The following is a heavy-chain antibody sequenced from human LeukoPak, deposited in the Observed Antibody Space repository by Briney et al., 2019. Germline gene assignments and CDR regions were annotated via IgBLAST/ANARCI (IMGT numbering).Heavy chain of an antibody. CDR2: INPNGGGT. Sequence: ASVRVSCKASGYTFTNYYIHWVRQAPGQGLEWVGWINPNGGGTNYAQKFQGRITMTRDTSINTAYMELSGLTSDDMVVYYCARATPHDYGDSWGQGTLVTVSS. V-gene: IGHV1-2*02. CDR3: ARATPHDYGDS. CDR1: GYTFTNYY. J-gene: IGHJ4*02.